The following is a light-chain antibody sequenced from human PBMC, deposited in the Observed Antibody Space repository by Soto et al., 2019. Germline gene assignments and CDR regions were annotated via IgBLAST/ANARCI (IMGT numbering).Light chain of an antibody. V-gene: IGLV2-23*01. CDR2: EGS. J-gene: IGLJ1*01. CDR3: CSYAGSSTYI. Sequence: QSALTQPASVSGSPGQSITISCTGTSSDVGSYNLVSWYQQSPGKAPKLMIYEGSKRPSGVSNRFSGSKSGSTASLTISGLQAEDEADYYCCSYAGSSTYIFGSGTKLTVL. CDR1: SSDVGSYNL.